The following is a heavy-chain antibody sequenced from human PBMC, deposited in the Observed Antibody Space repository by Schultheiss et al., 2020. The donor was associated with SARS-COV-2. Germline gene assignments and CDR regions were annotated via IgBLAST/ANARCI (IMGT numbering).Heavy chain of an antibody. J-gene: IGHJ6*02. CDR1: GGSISSYY. V-gene: IGHV4-4*07. Sequence: SETLSLTCTVSGGSISSYYWSWIRQPAGKGLEWIGRIYTSGSTNYNPSLKSRVTISVHTSKNQFSLKLSSVTAADTAVYYCARAAPYKGYYYGMDVWGQGTTVTVSS. CDR2: IYTSGST. CDR3: ARAAPYKGYYYGMDV. D-gene: IGHD1-14*01.